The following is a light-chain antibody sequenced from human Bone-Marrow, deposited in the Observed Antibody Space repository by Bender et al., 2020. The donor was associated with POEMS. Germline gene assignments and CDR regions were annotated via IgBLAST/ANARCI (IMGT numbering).Light chain of an antibody. CDR2: EDN. V-gene: IGLV3-1*01. Sequence: SSVLTQPPSVSVSPGQTASITCSGERLGSKYASWFQQKPGQSPVRIIYEDNKRPSGIPERFSGSNSGNTATLTISGTQGMDEADYYCQTWANSVAVFGGGTKLTVL. J-gene: IGLJ2*01. CDR3: QTWANSVAV. CDR1: RLGSKY.